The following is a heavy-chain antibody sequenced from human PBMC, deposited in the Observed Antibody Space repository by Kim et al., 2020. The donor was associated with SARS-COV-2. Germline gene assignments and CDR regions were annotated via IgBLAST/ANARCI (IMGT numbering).Heavy chain of an antibody. CDR3: ARNSRRWFGELLYRGPRETVDDS. CDR2: MNPNSGNT. J-gene: IGHJ4*02. Sequence: ASVNVSCKASGYTFTSYDINWVRQATGQGLEWMGWMNPNSGNTGYAQKFQGRVTMTRNTSISTAYMELSSLRSEDTAVYYCARNSRRWFGELLYRGPRETVDDSWGQGTLVTVSS. V-gene: IGHV1-8*01. D-gene: IGHD3-10*01. CDR1: GYTFTSYD.